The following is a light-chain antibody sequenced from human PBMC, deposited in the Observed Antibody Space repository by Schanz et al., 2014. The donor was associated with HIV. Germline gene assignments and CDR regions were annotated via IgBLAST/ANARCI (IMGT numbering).Light chain of an antibody. J-gene: IGLJ2*01. CDR1: SGDVGRYDY. CDR3: CSYTGSGTLV. CDR2: DVT. V-gene: IGLV2-23*02. Sequence: QSALTQPASVSGSLGQSITISCPGTSGDVGRYDYLSWYQQHPGQAPKLLIYDVTYRPSGISNRFSGSKSGYTASLTISGLQAEDEADYYCCSYTGSGTLVFGGGTKLTVL.